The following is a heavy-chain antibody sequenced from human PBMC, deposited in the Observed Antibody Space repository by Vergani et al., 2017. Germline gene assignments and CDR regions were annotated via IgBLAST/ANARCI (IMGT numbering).Heavy chain of an antibody. Sequence: QVQLQESGPGLVKPSQTLSLTCTVSGASMSSVGYYWTWIRQAAGKRLEWIGYIIGSGTAKYNPSFQGRVSMSVATSKNQLSLTLSSVNATYTAVYYCARGSIASGYSGPDSWGQGARVTVSS. V-gene: IGHV4-61*02. CDR2: IIGSGTA. CDR3: ARGSIASGYSGPDS. D-gene: IGHD6-6*01. J-gene: IGHJ4*02. CDR1: GASMSSVGYY.